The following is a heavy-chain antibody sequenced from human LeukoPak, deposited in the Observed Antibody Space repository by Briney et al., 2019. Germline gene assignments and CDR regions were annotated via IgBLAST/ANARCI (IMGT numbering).Heavy chain of an antibody. CDR2: IYYSGTT. D-gene: IGHD1-26*01. J-gene: IGHJ4*02. Sequence: SETLSLTCTVSGGSISSYYWSWIRQPPGKGLEWIGYIYYSGTTNYNPSLKSRVTISVDTSKNQFSLKLSSVTAADTAVYYCARSVGATNFDYWGQGTLVTVSS. CDR3: ARSVGATNFDY. V-gene: IGHV4-59*01. CDR1: GGSISSYY.